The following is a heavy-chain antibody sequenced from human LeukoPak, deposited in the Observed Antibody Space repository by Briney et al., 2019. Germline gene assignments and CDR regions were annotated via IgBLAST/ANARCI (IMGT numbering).Heavy chain of an antibody. CDR3: ARTSYYYGSGSYYPNWFDP. CDR1: GGSFSGYY. D-gene: IGHD3-10*01. CDR2: INHSGST. Sequence: SETLSLICAVYGGSFSGYYWSWIRQPPGKGLEWIGEINHSGSTNYNPSLKSRVTISVDTSKNQFSLKLSSVTAADTAVYYCARTSYYYGSGSYYPNWFDPWGQGTLVTVSS. V-gene: IGHV4-34*01. J-gene: IGHJ5*02.